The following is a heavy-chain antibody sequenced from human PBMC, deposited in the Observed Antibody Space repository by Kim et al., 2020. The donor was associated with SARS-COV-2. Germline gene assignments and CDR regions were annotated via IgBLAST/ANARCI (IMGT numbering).Heavy chain of an antibody. Sequence: GSLRLSCAASGFTVSSNYMSWVRQAPGKGLEWVSVIYSGGSTYYADSVKGRFTISRDNSKNTLYLQMNSLRAEDTAVYYCARDSKYYDFWSGYSRGAFDIWGQGTMVTVSS. CDR2: IYSGGST. CDR3: ARDSKYYDFWSGYSRGAFDI. V-gene: IGHV3-53*01. CDR1: GFTVSSNY. D-gene: IGHD3-3*01. J-gene: IGHJ3*02.